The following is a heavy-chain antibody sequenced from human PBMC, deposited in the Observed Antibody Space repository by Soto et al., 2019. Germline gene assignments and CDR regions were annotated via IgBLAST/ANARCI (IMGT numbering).Heavy chain of an antibody. V-gene: IGHV1-69*13. Sequence: SVKVSGKASGGTFSSYAISWVRQAPGQGLEWMGGIIPIFGTANYAQKFQGRVTITADESTSTAYMELSSLRSEDTAVYYCARDRRSYYDFWSGYSSGRYYGMDVWRQGTTVTVSS. CDR1: GGTFSSYA. CDR2: IIPIFGTA. J-gene: IGHJ6*02. CDR3: ARDRRSYYDFWSGYSSGRYYGMDV. D-gene: IGHD3-3*01.